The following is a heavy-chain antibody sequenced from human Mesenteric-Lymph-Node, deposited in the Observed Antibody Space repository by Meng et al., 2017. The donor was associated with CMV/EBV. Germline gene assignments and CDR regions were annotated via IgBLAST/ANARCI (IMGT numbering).Heavy chain of an antibody. CDR1: GGSVTNSNYY. Sequence: SETLSLTCAVSGGSVTNSNYYWGWIRQPPGKGLEWIGSIYYYGTVYYNPSLKSRVTISLDTSTNQVSLKLWSVTAADTAVYYCARDLWLRPGGLDLWGPGATVTVSS. V-gene: IGHV4-39*07. CDR2: IYYYGTV. D-gene: IGHD5-12*01. CDR3: ARDLWLRPGGLDL. J-gene: IGHJ6*02.